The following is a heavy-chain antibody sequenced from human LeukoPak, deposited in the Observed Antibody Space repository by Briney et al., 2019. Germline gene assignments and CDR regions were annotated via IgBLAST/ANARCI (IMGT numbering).Heavy chain of an antibody. Sequence: ETLSLTCAVYGGSFSGYYWSWIRQPPGKGLEWVGRIKSKTDGGTTDYAAPVKGRFTISRDDSKNTLYLQMNSLRAEDTAVYYCARPSLGYCSSTSCRISNRGGYYYYGMDVWGQGTTVTVSS. J-gene: IGHJ6*02. V-gene: IGHV3-15*01. CDR1: GGSFSGYY. CDR3: ARPSLGYCSSTSCRISNRGGYYYYGMDV. CDR2: IKSKTDGGTT. D-gene: IGHD2-2*01.